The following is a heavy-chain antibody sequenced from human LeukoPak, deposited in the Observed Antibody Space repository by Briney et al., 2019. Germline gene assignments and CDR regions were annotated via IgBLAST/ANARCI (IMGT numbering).Heavy chain of an antibody. D-gene: IGHD3-22*01. CDR1: GFTFTSYA. CDR3: AKGGSGYFLDL. J-gene: IGHJ5*02. Sequence: PGGSLRLSCAASGFTFTSYAMSWIRQAPGKGLEWVSAISAGGENTYYADSVKGRFTISRDNSKNTLFLQMNSLRAEDTALYYCAKGGSGYFLDLWGQGTLVTVSS. V-gene: IGHV3-23*01. CDR2: ISAGGENT.